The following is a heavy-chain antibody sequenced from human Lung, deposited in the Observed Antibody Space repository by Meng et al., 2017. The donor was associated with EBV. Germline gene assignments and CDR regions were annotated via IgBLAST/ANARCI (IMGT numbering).Heavy chain of an antibody. CDR2: ISAYNDST. V-gene: IGHV1-18*01. D-gene: IGHD2-2*01. CDR3: ASFYCSSTSCPHVLFDY. CDR1: GYTFTSYG. J-gene: IGHJ4*02. Sequence: QVQLVQTGAAGKKPGASVKVSCKASGYTFTSYGISWVRQAPGQGLEWMGWISAYNDSTNYAQKLQGRVTMTTDTSTSTAYMELRSLRSDDTAVYYCASFYCSSTSCPHVLFDYWGQGTLVTVSS.